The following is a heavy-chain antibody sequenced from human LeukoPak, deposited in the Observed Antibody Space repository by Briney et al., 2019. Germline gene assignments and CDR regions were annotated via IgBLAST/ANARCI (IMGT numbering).Heavy chain of an antibody. J-gene: IGHJ3*02. D-gene: IGHD2-15*01. Sequence: GGSLRLSCTVSGFTFSSYAMSWVRQASGKGLEWVSALSGSGGSTYYADSVKGRFTISRDNSKNTLYLQMNSLRAEDTAVYYCAKSRGGSGGSFDAFDIWGQGTMVTVSS. V-gene: IGHV3-23*01. CDR3: AKSRGGSGGSFDAFDI. CDR1: GFTFSSYA. CDR2: LSGSGGST.